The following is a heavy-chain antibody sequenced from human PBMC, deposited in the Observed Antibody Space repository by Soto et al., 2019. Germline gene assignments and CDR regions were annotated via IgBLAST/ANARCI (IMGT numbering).Heavy chain of an antibody. V-gene: IGHV1-69*01. Sequence: QVQLVQSGAEVKKPGSSVKVSCKASGGTFSSYAISWVRQAPGQGLEWMGGIIPIFGTANYAKKFQGRVTITADESTSTAYRELSRLGSEDTAVYYCAREWGEEEWGGNWFDPWGQGTLVTVSS. D-gene: IGHD3-16*01. CDR2: IIPIFGTA. CDR1: GGTFSSYA. J-gene: IGHJ5*02. CDR3: AREWGEEEWGGNWFDP.